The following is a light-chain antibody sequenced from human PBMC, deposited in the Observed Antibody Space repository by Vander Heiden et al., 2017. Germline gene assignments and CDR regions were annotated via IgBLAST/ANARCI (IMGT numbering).Light chain of an antibody. V-gene: IGKV1-5*01. CDR3: QQYNSYQWT. Sequence: DIKMTHSPSTLSASVGDRVTITCRASQSISSWLAWYQQKPGKAPKLLIYDASSLESGVPSRFSGSGSGTEFTLTISSLQPDDFATYYCQQYNSYQWTFGQGTKVEIK. CDR2: DAS. J-gene: IGKJ1*01. CDR1: QSISSW.